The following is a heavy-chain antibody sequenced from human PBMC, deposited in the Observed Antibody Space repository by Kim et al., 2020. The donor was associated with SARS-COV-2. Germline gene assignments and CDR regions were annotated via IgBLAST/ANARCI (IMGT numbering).Heavy chain of an antibody. Sequence: ANHAQKFQGRVTMTADKSTATAYMVLSNLRSEDTAVYFCARDGYSGDSLDYWGQGTLVTVSS. D-gene: IGHD4-17*01. CDR3: ARDGYSGDSLDY. CDR2: A. J-gene: IGHJ4*02. V-gene: IGHV1-69*04.